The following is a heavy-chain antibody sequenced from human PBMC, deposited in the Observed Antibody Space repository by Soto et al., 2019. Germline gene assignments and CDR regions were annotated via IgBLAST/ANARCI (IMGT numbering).Heavy chain of an antibody. CDR1: GGSISNYY. Sequence: KSSETLSLTCNVSGGSISNYYWTWVRQSPEKGLEWIGYMYYNGNINYNPSLKSRVTISIDTSKNQFSLTLESVTAADTAVYYCASGGNWFDPWGQGGLVTVSS. J-gene: IGHJ5*02. CDR2: MYYNGNI. V-gene: IGHV4-59*01. CDR3: ASGGNWFDP. D-gene: IGHD3-16*01.